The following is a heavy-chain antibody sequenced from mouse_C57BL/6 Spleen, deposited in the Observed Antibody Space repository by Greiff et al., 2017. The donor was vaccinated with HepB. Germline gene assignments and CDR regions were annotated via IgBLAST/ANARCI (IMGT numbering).Heavy chain of an antibody. V-gene: IGHV14-4*01. CDR2: IDPENGDT. D-gene: IGHD2-1*01. CDR1: GFNIKDDY. CDR3: TTGGNYYYAMDY. J-gene: IGHJ4*01. Sequence: EVQLQESGAELVRPGASVKLSCTASGFNIKDDYMHWVKQSPEQGLEWIGWIDPENGDTEYASKFQGKATITADTSSNTAYLQLSSLTSEDTAVYYCTTGGNYYYAMDYWGQGTSVTVSS.